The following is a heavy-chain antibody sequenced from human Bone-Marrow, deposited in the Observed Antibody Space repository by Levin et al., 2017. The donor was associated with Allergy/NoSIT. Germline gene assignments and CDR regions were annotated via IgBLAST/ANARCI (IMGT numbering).Heavy chain of an antibody. Sequence: LSQTLSLTCAVFGESFVNSYCAWIRQSPGKGLEWVGEISHSGGANYNPSLKSRVTMSVDTSKHQFSLNLTSVTAADTGVYFCATVSDCTRSSCPYGIPWFDPWSQGTLVTVSS. CDR2: ISHSGGA. CDR1: GESFVNSY. V-gene: IGHV4-34*01. J-gene: IGHJ5*02. CDR3: ATVSDCTRSSCPYGIPWFDP. D-gene: IGHD6-13*01.